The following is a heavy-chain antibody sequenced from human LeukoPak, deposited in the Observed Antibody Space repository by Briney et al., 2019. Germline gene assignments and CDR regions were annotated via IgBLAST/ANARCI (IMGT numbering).Heavy chain of an antibody. CDR2: IYHSGST. V-gene: IGHV4-38-2*01. D-gene: IGHD3-22*01. J-gene: IGHJ3*02. CDR1: GYSISSGYY. CDR3: ARSAPHASYMIPHGAFDI. Sequence: PSETLSLTCAVSGYSISSGYYWGRIRQPPGKGLEWIGSIYHSGSTYYNPSLKSRVTISVDTSKNQFSLKLSSVTAADTAVYYCARSAPHASYMIPHGAFDIWGQGTMVTVSS.